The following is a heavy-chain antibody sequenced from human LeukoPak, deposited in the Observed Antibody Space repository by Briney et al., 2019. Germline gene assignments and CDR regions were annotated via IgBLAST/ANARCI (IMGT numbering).Heavy chain of an antibody. CDR2: ISYDGSNK. CDR3: AREAHTWDSEYYFDY. V-gene: IGHV3-30*04. D-gene: IGHD1-26*01. J-gene: IGHJ4*02. Sequence: GGSLRLSCAASAFTFSSYAMHWVRQAPGKGLEWVAVISYDGSNKHYADSEKGRFTISRDNSKNTLYLRMNSLRAEDTAVYYCAREAHTWDSEYYFDYWGQGTLVTVSS. CDR1: AFTFSSYA.